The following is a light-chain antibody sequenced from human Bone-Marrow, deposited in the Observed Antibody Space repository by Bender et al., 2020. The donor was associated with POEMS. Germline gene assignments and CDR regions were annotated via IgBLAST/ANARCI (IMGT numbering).Light chain of an antibody. V-gene: IGLV1-44*01. CDR1: SSNIGSNT. J-gene: IGLJ1*01. CDR2: KND. CDR3: SSLAGGNTYV. Sequence: QSVLTQPPSASGTPGQRVIISCSGSSSNIGSNTVNWYQQFPGTAPKFLIYKNDQRPSGVPDRFSGSKSGNTASLTVSGLQAEDEADYYCSSLAGGNTYVFGTGTRVTVL.